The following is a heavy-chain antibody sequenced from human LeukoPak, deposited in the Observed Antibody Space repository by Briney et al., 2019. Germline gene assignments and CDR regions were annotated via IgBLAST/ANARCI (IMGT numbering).Heavy chain of an antibody. D-gene: IGHD5-24*01. CDR1: GGSLTIGYYY. CDR2: IHPSGST. J-gene: IGHJ4*02. CDR3: ARGQDAFKTGY. V-gene: IGHV4-31*03. Sequence: PSETLSLTCTVSGGSLTIGYYYWTWIRHHPGKGLEWIGYIHPSGSTDYNPSLQSRATMSLDTSQNQFSLKLTSVTAADTAIYYCARGQDAFKTGYWGQGTLVTVSS.